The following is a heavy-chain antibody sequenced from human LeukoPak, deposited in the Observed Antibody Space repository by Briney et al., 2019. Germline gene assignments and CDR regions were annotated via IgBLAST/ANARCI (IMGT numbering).Heavy chain of an antibody. V-gene: IGHV4-34*01. Sequence: SETLSLTCAVYGGSFSGYFWSWIRQPPGKGLEWIGEINHSGSTNYNPSLKSRVTISVDTSKNQFSLKLSSVTAADTAVYYCARLWSGYYSHDYWGQGTLVTVSS. D-gene: IGHD3-3*01. CDR1: GGSFSGYF. J-gene: IGHJ4*02. CDR2: INHSGST. CDR3: ARLWSGYYSHDY.